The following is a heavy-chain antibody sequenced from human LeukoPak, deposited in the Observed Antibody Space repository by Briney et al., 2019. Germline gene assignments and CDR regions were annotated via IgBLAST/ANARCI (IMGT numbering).Heavy chain of an antibody. CDR2: INHSGST. J-gene: IGHJ3*02. D-gene: IGHD2-21*02. CDR1: GFTFSSYG. V-gene: IGHV4-34*01. Sequence: GTLRLSCAASGFTFSSYGMSWVRQPPGKGLEWIGEINHSGSTNYNPSLKSRVTISVDTSKNQFSLKLSSVTAADTAVYYCAGAYCGGDCYSGRTFDIWGQGTMVTVSS. CDR3: AGAYCGGDCYSGRTFDI.